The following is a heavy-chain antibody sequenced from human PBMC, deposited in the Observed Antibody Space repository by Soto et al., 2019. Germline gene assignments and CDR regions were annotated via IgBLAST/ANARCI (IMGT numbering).Heavy chain of an antibody. D-gene: IGHD3-10*01. V-gene: IGHV4-61*01. Sequence: QVQLQESGPGLVKPSETLSLTCTVSGGSVSSGSYYWSWIRQPPGKGLEWIGYIYYSGSTNYNPSLKSRVTISVDTSKNQFSLKLSSVTAADTAVYYCARRTYGSGSIGYWGQGTLVTVSS. CDR3: ARRTYGSGSIGY. CDR1: GGSVSSGSYY. CDR2: IYYSGST. J-gene: IGHJ4*02.